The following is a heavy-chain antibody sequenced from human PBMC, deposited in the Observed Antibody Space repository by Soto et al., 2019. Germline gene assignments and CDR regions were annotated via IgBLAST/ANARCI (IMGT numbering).Heavy chain of an antibody. V-gene: IGHV1-18*01. D-gene: IGHD3-16*01. CDR1: GYSFNTYA. Sequence: QVQLVQSGGEVKRPGASVRVSCKASGYSFNTYAISWVRQAPGQGLEWMGWISAYNGHTDYAQKFQGRVTMTTDPSTNTVSMELRGLTSDDTAVYYCARGRTWGARDFDYWGQGTLVTVSS. J-gene: IGHJ4*02. CDR3: ARGRTWGARDFDY. CDR2: ISAYNGHT.